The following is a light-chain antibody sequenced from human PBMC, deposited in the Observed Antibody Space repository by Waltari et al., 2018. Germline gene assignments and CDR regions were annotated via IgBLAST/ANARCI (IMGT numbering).Light chain of an antibody. J-gene: IGLJ1*01. CDR2: AVT. CDR3: CSHAGSSIYV. V-gene: IGLV2-23*02. Sequence: QSALTQPASVSGSPGQSITISCTGTSSDVGSYNLVSWYQQHPGKAPKLMIYAVTERPSGVSNRFSGSKSDNTASLTISGLQAEDEADYYCCSHAGSSIYVFGTGTKVTIL. CDR1: SSDVGSYNL.